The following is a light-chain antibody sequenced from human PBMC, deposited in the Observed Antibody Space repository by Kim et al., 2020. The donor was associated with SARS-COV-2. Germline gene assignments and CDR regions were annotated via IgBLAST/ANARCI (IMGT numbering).Light chain of an antibody. V-gene: IGKV1-9*01. CDR2: AAS. J-gene: IGKJ5*01. Sequence: DIQLTQSPSFLSASVGDRVIITCRASQGISTYLAWYQQKPGKAPKLLIYAASTLQSRVPSRFSGSGSGAEFTLTISSLQPEDFATYYCQQLDSYPITFGQGTRLEIK. CDR1: QGISTY. CDR3: QQLDSYPIT.